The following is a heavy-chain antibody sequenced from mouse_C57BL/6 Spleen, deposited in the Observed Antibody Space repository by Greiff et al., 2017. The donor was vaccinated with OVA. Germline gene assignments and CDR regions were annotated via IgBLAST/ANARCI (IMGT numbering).Heavy chain of an antibody. CDR3: ARRDYSKGYWYFDV. V-gene: IGHV1-50*01. CDR1: GYTFTSYW. J-gene: IGHJ1*03. CDR2: IDPSDSYT. Sequence: QVHVKQPGAELVKPGASVKLSCKASGYTFTSYWMQWVKQRPGQGLEWIGEIDPSDSYTNYNQKFKGKATLTVDTSSSTAYMQLSSLTSEDSAVYYCARRDYSKGYWYFDVWGTGTTVTVSS. D-gene: IGHD2-5*01.